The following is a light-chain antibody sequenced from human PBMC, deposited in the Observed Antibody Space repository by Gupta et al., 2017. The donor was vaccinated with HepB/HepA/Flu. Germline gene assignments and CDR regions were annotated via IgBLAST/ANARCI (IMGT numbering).Light chain of an antibody. Sequence: QPVLTPSSSASASLGSSVKLTCTLSSGHSSYIIAWHQQQPGKAPRYLMKLEGSGSYNKGSGVPDRFSGSSSGADRYLTIANLQAEDEADYYCETGDINTHGGVFGGGTKLTVL. CDR1: SGHSSYI. J-gene: IGLJ2*01. CDR3: ETGDINTHGGV. V-gene: IGLV4-60*03. CDR2: LEGSGSY.